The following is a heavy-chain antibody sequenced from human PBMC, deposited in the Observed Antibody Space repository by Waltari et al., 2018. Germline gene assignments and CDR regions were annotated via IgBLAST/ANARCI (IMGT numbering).Heavy chain of an antibody. CDR3: VRSGFMDV. CDR2: VKSDGSIT. Sequence: EVQLVESGGGLVQPGGSLRLSCVASGSPFTTYWMNWARQAPGVGPVCVSRVKSDGSITAYAESVKGRFTISRDKAKNTMYLQMNSLGADDTAVDDCVRSGFMDVWGQGTRVTVSS. CDR1: GSPFTTYW. J-gene: IGHJ6*02. V-gene: IGHV3-74*01. D-gene: IGHD3-10*01.